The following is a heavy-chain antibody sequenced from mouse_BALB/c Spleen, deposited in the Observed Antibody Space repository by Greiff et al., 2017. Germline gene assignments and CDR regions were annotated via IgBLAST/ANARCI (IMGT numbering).Heavy chain of an antibody. CDR2: ISDGGSYT. Sequence: EVQLVESGGGLVKPGGSLKLSCAASGFTFSDYYMYWVRQTPEKRLEWVATISDGGSYTYYPDSVKGRFTISRDNAKNNLYLQMSSLKSEDTAMYYCARGGPSLDYWGQGTTLTVSS. V-gene: IGHV5-4*02. CDR1: GFTFSDYY. J-gene: IGHJ2*01. CDR3: ARGGPSLDY.